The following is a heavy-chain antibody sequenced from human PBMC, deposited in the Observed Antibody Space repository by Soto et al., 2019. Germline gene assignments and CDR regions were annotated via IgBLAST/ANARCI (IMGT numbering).Heavy chain of an antibody. CDR3: ARDTRYNWNDAGWFDP. CDR1: GYSFSDYD. Sequence: QVQLVQSGAEVKKPGASVKVSCKASGYSFSDYDINWVRQATGQGPEWMGWMNPNSGNTGYAQKFQGRVTMTRNTSINTAYMELSSLGSEDTAVYYCARDTRYNWNDAGWFDPWGQGTLVTVSS. V-gene: IGHV1-8*01. D-gene: IGHD1-20*01. CDR2: MNPNSGNT. J-gene: IGHJ5*02.